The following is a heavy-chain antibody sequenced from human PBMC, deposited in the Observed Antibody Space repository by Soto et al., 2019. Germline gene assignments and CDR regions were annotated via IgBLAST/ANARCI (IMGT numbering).Heavy chain of an antibody. V-gene: IGHV1-8*01. CDR3: ARGVDAGVDY. CDR1: GYTFTSLD. CDR2: MNPNNGNT. Sequence: QVQLVQSGAEVKEPGASLKVSCTASGYTFTSLDINCVRQAPGQGLEWMGWMNPNNGNTGYAQKFQGRVTMTRDTSISTAYMELSSLRSEDTAVYYCARGVDAGVDYWGQGTLVTVSS. D-gene: IGHD1-26*01. J-gene: IGHJ4*02.